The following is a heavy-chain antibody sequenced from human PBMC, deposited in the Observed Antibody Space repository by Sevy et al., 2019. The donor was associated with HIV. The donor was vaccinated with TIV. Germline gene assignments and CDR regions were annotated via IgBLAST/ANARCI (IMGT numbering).Heavy chain of an antibody. CDR1: GYTFTGYY. V-gene: IGHV1-2*02. J-gene: IGHJ4*02. CDR2: INPNSGGT. CDR3: ARGGTIFGVVIPRNYFDY. Sequence: ASVKVSCKASGYTFTGYYMHWVRQAPGQGLEWMGWINPNSGGTNYAQKFQGRVTMTRDTSISTAYMVLSRLRSDDTAVYYCARGGTIFGVVIPRNYFDYWGQGTLVTVSS. D-gene: IGHD3-3*01.